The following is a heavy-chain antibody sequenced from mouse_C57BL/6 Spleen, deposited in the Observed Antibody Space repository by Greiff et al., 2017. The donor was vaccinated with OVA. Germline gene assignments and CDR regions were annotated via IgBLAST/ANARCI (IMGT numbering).Heavy chain of an antibody. CDR2: INYDGSST. CDR3: AITGTGAMDY. Sequence: EVKLVESEGGLVQPGSSMKLSCTASGFTFSDYYMAWVRQVPEKGLEWVANINYDGSSTYYLDSLKSRFIISRDNAKNILYLQMSSLKSEDTATYYCAITGTGAMDYWGQGTSVTVSS. J-gene: IGHJ4*01. V-gene: IGHV5-16*01. D-gene: IGHD4-1*01. CDR1: GFTFSDYY.